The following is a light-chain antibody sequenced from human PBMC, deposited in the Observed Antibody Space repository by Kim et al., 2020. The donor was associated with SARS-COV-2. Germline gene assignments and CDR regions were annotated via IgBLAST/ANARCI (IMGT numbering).Light chain of an antibody. Sequence: EIVLTQSPGTLSLSPGERATLSCRASQSVNSDYLAWYQQRPGQAPRLLVYGASSRATGIPDRFTGSGPGTDFTLTISRLEPEDFAVYYCQLFDTSLYTFGQGTKLEI. CDR3: QLFDTSLYT. V-gene: IGKV3-20*01. CDR1: QSVNSDY. CDR2: GAS. J-gene: IGKJ2*01.